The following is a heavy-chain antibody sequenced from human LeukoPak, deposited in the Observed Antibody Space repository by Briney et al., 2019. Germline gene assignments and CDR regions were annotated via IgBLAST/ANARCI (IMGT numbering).Heavy chain of an antibody. V-gene: IGHV3-53*01. J-gene: IGHJ6*03. CDR3: AKWDGSGSYFFYYYYMDV. CDR2: IYSGGST. CDR1: EFSVGSNY. D-gene: IGHD3-10*01. Sequence: GGSLRLSCAASEFSVGSNYMTWVRQAPGKGLEWVSLIYSGGSTYYADSVKGRFTISRDNSKNTLYLQMNSLRAEDTAVYYCAKWDGSGSYFFYYYYMDVWGKGTTVTISS.